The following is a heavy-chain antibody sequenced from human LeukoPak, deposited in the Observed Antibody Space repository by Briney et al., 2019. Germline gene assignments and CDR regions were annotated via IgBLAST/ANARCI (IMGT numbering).Heavy chain of an antibody. CDR1: GGTFSSYA. CDR2: IIPIFGTA. V-gene: IGHV1-69*05. J-gene: IGHJ5*02. CDR3: ARGHDYGDDGNWFDP. Sequence: GASVKVSCKASGGTFSSYAISWVRQAPGQGLEWMGGIIPIFGTANYAQEFQGRVTITTDESTSTAYMELSSLRSEDTAVYYCARGHDYGDDGNWFDPWGQGTLVTVSS. D-gene: IGHD4-17*01.